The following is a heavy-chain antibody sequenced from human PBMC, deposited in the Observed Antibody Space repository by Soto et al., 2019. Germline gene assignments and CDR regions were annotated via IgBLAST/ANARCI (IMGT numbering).Heavy chain of an antibody. CDR1: GFTFSSYE. CDR2: ISSSGSTI. V-gene: IGHV3-48*03. CDR3: ARDLRGDLVGATTYYYGMDV. Sequence: GGSLRLSCAASGFTFSSYEMNWVRQAPGKGLEWVSYISSSGSTIYYADSVKGRFTISRDNAKNSLYLQMNSLRAEDTAVYYCARDLRGDLVGATTYYYGMDVWGQGTTVTVSS. D-gene: IGHD1-26*01. J-gene: IGHJ6*02.